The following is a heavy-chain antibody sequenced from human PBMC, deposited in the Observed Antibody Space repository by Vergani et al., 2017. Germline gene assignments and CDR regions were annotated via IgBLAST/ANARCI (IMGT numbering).Heavy chain of an antibody. V-gene: IGHV4-30-4*08. J-gene: IGHJ4*02. CDR3: ARDKGEQWLVPGY. D-gene: IGHD6-19*01. CDR2: IYYSGST. Sequence: QVQLQESGPGLVKPSQTLSLTCTVSGCSISSGDYYWSWIRQPPGKGLEWIGYIYYSGSTYYNPSLKSRVTISVDTSKNQFSLKLSSVTAADTAVYYCARDKGEQWLVPGYWGQGTLVTVSS. CDR1: GCSISSGDYY.